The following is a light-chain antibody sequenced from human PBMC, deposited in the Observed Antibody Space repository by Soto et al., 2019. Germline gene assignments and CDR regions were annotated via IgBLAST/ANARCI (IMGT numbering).Light chain of an antibody. CDR3: QKYGSSPWT. J-gene: IGKJ1*01. Sequence: ETVLTQSPGTLSLCPGERATLSCRASQTIRSNYLAWYRQTPGQAPRLLIYGASNRATGIEDRFSGSGSGTDFSLIISRLEPEDFALYYCQKYGSSPWTFGQGTKVEIK. CDR1: QTIRSNY. CDR2: GAS. V-gene: IGKV3-20*01.